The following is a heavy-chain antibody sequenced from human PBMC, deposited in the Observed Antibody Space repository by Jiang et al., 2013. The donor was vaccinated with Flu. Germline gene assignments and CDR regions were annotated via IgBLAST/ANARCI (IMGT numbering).Heavy chain of an antibody. V-gene: IGHV3-48*03. CDR3: ARTSGYSYGDFDY. J-gene: IGHJ4*02. D-gene: IGHD5-18*01. CDR1: GFTFSSYE. CDR2: ISSSGSTI. Sequence: VQLVESGGGLVQPGGSLRLSCAASGFTFSSYEMNWVRQAPGKGLEWVSYISSSGSTIYYADSVKGRFTISRDNAKKSLYLQMNSLRAEDTAVYYCARTSGYSYGDFDYWGQGTLVTVSS.